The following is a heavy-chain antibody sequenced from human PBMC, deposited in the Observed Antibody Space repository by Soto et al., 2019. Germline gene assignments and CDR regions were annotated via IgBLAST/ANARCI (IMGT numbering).Heavy chain of an antibody. CDR2: IIPIFGTA. V-gene: IGHV1-69*01. CDR3: AREGGAADGPAAMEDAFDI. J-gene: IGHJ3*02. Sequence: QVQLVQSGAEVKKPGSSVKVSCKASGGTFSSYAISWVRQAPGQGLEWMGGIIPIFGTANYAQKFQGRVTITADESTSTAYKELSSLRSEDTAVYYSAREGGAADGPAAMEDAFDIWGQVTMVTVSS. D-gene: IGHD2-2*01. CDR1: GGTFSSYA.